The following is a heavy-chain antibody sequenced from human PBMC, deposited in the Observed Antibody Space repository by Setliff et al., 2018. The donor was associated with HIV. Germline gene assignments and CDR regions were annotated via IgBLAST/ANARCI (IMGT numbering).Heavy chain of an antibody. CDR1: GYSFTTYY. D-gene: IGHD1-26*01. J-gene: IGHJ4*02. Sequence: VASVKVSCKTSGYSFTTYYIHWMRQAPGQGLEWVGLMYTSGGGAKYAQKFQGRVTMTRDTSTRTVYMELSSLRSEDTAVYYCARVEGATATLTDWGQGTLVTVSS. V-gene: IGHV1-46*01. CDR2: MYTSGGGA. CDR3: ARVEGATATLTD.